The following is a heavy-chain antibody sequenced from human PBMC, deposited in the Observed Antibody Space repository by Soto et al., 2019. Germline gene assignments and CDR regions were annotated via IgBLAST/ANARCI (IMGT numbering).Heavy chain of an antibody. CDR3: ARESSSGRRDRIDY. J-gene: IGHJ4*02. CDR2: IWYDGTNR. V-gene: IGHV3-33*01. Sequence: GALRLSGVASVFTFSNHGMHWVRQAPGKGLEWVTVIWYDGTNRFYADSVKGRFTISRDISENTVYLQMDSLRSEDTAVYYRARESSSGRRDRIDYWGQGTLVTVSS. CDR1: VFTFSNHG. D-gene: IGHD6-19*01.